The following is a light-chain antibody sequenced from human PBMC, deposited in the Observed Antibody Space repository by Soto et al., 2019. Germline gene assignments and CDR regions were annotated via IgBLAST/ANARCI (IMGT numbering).Light chain of an antibody. J-gene: IGKJ5*01. CDR3: LQGTHWPIT. CDR1: QSLVHSDGIAY. CDR2: KVS. V-gene: IGKV2-30*02. Sequence: DVVMTQSPLSLPVTLGKPASISCRSNQSLVHSDGIAYLSWFQQRPGRSPRRLIYKVSNRDSGVPARFSGSGSGTDFALKISRVEAEDVGVYYCLQGTHWPITFGQGTRLEIK.